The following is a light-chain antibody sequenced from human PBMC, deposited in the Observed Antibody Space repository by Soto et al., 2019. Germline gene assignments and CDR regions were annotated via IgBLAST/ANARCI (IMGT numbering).Light chain of an antibody. CDR2: AAS. CDR1: QGIRND. Sequence: AIQRTQSPSSLSASVGDRVTLTCRASQGIRNDLDWFQQKPGKAPKLLIYAASNLQSGVPARFSGSGSGTEFTLTISSLQPDDFATYYCQQYNDYPWTFGQGTKLEIK. V-gene: IGKV1-6*01. CDR3: QQYNDYPWT. J-gene: IGKJ1*01.